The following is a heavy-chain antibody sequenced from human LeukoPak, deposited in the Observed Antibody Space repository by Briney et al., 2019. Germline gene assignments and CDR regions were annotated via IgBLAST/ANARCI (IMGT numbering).Heavy chain of an antibody. CDR3: AKDPSGAGDY. V-gene: IGHV3-30*02. CDR2: IRYDGSDK. CDR1: GFDGFTFSSYG. J-gene: IGHJ4*02. Sequence: GRSLRLSCAASGFDGFTFSSYGMHWVRQAPGKGLEWVAFIRYDGSDKYYVDSVKGRFTISRDNSRNTVDLQMNSLRIEDTAVYHCAKDPSGAGDYWGPGTLVTVSS. D-gene: IGHD3-10*01.